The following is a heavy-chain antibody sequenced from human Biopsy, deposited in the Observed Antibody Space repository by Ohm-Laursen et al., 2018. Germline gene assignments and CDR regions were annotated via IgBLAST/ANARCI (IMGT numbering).Heavy chain of an antibody. CDR2: VDWDDYK. CDR1: GFSLSARGMC. CDR3: ARTPILIVSAGLVYRHRRHLQGMDV. D-gene: IGHD6-13*01. J-gene: IGHJ6*02. V-gene: IGHV2-70*11. Sequence: TQPLTLTCSFSGFSLSARGMCVSWIRQAPGKALEWLARVDWDDYKDYSASLQTKLSISKDTSNDQVVLTVNNVDPADTATYYCARTPILIVSAGLVYRHRRHLQGMDVWGQGIAVTVS.